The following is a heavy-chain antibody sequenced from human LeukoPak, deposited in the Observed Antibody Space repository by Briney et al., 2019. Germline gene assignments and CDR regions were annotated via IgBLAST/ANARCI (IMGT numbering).Heavy chain of an antibody. V-gene: IGHV3-33*06. CDR1: GFVFNNYG. CDR2: IWTDGSKK. J-gene: IGHJ5*02. D-gene: IGHD3-3*01. CDR3: AKGPNYYDFWSGYST. Sequence: GGSLRLSCAASGFVFNNYGMHWVRQAPGKGLEWVAVIWTDGSKKSYADSVKGRFTFTRDNSKNMLYLQMDSLRAEDTAVYYCAKGPNYYDFWSGYSTWGQGTLVTVSS.